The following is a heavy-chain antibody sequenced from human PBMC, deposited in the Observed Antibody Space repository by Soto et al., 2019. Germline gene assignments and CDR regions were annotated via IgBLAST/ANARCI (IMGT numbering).Heavy chain of an antibody. CDR1: GVTFGDYA. J-gene: IGHJ4*02. CDR3: TRDMDILTVPLY. V-gene: IGHV3-49*03. D-gene: IGHD3-9*01. Sequence: PGGSLRLSCTACGVTFGDYAMSWFRQAPGKGLEWVGFIRSKAYGGTTEYAASVKGRFTISRDDSKSIAYLQMNSLKTEDTAVYYCTRDMDILTVPLYWGQGTLVTVSS. CDR2: IRSKAYGGTT.